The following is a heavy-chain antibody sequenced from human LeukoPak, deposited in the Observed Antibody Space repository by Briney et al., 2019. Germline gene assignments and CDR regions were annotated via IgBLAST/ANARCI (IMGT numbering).Heavy chain of an antibody. CDR2: ISYIGST. Sequence: SETLSLTCAVSDDSFSSHYWTWVRQPPGKGLEWIGYISYIGSTNYNPSLKSRVTISIDTSKNQFSLQLTSVTAADTAVYYCARDLVTVTKGFDIWGQGTMVSVSS. CDR1: DDSFSSHY. V-gene: IGHV4-59*11. D-gene: IGHD4-17*01. J-gene: IGHJ3*02. CDR3: ARDLVTVTKGFDI.